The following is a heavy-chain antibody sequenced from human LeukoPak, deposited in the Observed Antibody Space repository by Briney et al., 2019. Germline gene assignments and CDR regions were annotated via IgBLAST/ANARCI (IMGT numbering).Heavy chain of an antibody. Sequence: SPTLSLTCAVSTGSLISVRYDWTWLRQPGGKGLEWIGRINTSGVTKYNPSHKRRVTVSAETSKNQFSLNLTSVTAADTAIYYCARGLFGSGPQYYYYLDVWGKGTTVTVSS. V-gene: IGHV4-61*02. J-gene: IGHJ6*03. CDR1: TGSLISVRYD. D-gene: IGHD3-10*01. CDR3: ARGLFGSGPQYYYYLDV. CDR2: INTSGVT.